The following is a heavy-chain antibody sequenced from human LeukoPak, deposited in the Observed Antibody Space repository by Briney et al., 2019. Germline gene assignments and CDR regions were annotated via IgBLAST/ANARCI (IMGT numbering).Heavy chain of an antibody. CDR3: ARDPGHSSRHFDL. CDR2: INTNTGNP. Sequence: ASVTVSCKASGYIFTTNAINWVRQAPGQGLEWMGWINTNTGNPTYAQGFTGRFAFSLDTSVSTAYLQITSLTAEDTAVYYCARDPGHSSRHFDLWGRGTLVTVSS. CDR1: GYIFTTNA. J-gene: IGHJ2*01. V-gene: IGHV7-4-1*02. D-gene: IGHD6-6*01.